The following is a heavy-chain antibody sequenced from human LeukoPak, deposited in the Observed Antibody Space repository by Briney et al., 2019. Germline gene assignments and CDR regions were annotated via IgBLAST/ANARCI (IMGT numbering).Heavy chain of an antibody. CDR3: ARHWDAFDI. CDR1: GFTFSSYW. D-gene: IGHD1-1*01. J-gene: IGHJ3*02. CDR2: INSDGSSR. V-gene: IGHV3-74*01. Sequence: GGSLRLSCVASGFTFSSYWMHWVCQAPGKGLVWVSRINSDGSSRSYADSVKGRFTISRDNAKNTLYLQMNSLRAEDTAVYYCARHWDAFDIWGQGTMVTVSS.